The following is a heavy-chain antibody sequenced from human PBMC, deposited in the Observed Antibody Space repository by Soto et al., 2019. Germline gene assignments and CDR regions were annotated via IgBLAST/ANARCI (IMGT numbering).Heavy chain of an antibody. CDR2: INAGNGNT. J-gene: IGHJ4*02. CDR1: GYTFTSYA. CDR3: ARDPGYSYGYN. Sequence: QVPLVQSGAEVKQPGASVKVSRKASGYTFTSYAMHWVRQAPGQRLEWMGWINAGNGNTKYSQKFQGRVTITRDTSASTAYMELSSLRSEDTAVYYCARDPGYSYGYNWGQGTLVTVSS. D-gene: IGHD5-18*01. V-gene: IGHV1-3*01.